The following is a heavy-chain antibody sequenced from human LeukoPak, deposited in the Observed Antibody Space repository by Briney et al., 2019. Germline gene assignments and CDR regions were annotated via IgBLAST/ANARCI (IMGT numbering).Heavy chain of an antibody. CDR1: GITLSNYG. D-gene: IGHD3-22*01. CDR3: AKRGVVIRVILVGFHKEAYYFDS. V-gene: IGHV3-23*01. J-gene: IGHJ4*02. CDR2: ISDSGGRT. Sequence: GGSLRLSCAVSGITLSNYGMSWVRQAPGKGLEWVAGISDSGGRTKYADSVKGRFTISRDSSKNTLYLQMNSLRAEDTAVYFCAKRGVVIRVILVGFHKEAYYFDSWGQGALVTVSS.